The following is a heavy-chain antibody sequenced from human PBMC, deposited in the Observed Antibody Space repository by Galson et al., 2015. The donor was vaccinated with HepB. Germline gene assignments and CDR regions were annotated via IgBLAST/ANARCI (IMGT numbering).Heavy chain of an antibody. D-gene: IGHD3-10*01. CDR2: INTNTGDP. CDR3: AVLWFGELLKSGMDV. V-gene: IGHV7-4-1*02. CDR1: GYTFSSYA. Sequence: SVKVSCKASGYTFSSYAMNWVRQAPGQGLEWMGWINTNTGDPTYAQGFTGRFVFSLDTSVSTAYLRISTLKAEDTAVYYCAVLWFGELLKSGMDVWGQGTTVTVSS. J-gene: IGHJ6*02.